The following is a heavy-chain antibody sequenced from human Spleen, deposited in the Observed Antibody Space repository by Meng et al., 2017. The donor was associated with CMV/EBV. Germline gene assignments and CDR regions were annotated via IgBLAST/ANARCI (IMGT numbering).Heavy chain of an antibody. Sequence: FSLSISGVGMAWIRQPPGKALEWLALIYWDDDKRYSPSLKSRLTITKDTSKNQVVLTMTNMDPVDTATYYCAHRQALIAAAGTGFDYWGQGTLVTVSS. D-gene: IGHD6-13*01. CDR2: IYWDDDK. V-gene: IGHV2-5*02. J-gene: IGHJ4*02. CDR3: AHRQALIAAAGTGFDY. CDR1: FSLSISGVG.